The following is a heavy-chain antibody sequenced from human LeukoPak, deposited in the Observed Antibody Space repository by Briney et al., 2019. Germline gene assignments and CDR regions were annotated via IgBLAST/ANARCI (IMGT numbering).Heavy chain of an antibody. CDR2: IDARSGIT. V-gene: IGHV3-48*01. J-gene: IGHJ4*02. D-gene: IGHD5-12*01. CDR3: AKGLNSPVATIDY. CDR1: GFTVSSNY. Sequence: GGSLRLSCAASGFTVSSNYMSWVRQAPGKGPEWVSYIDARSGITYYADSVQGRFTISRDNAKESVYLQMNSLRAEDTAVYYCAKGLNSPVATIDYWGQGTLVTVSS.